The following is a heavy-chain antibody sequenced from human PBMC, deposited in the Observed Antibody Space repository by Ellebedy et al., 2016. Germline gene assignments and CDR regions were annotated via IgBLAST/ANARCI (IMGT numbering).Heavy chain of an antibody. J-gene: IGHJ4*02. CDR2: IWFDGSNK. V-gene: IGHV3-33*08. Sequence: GGSLRLSCAASGFTVSSNYMSWVRQAPGKGLEWVAVIWFDGSNKYYADSVKGRFTISRDNSKNTLYLQMNSLRAEDTAVYYCARDMYYYDSSGYYVAPTYYFDYWGQGTLVTVSS. CDR3: ARDMYYYDSSGYYVAPTYYFDY. D-gene: IGHD3-22*01. CDR1: GFTVSSNY.